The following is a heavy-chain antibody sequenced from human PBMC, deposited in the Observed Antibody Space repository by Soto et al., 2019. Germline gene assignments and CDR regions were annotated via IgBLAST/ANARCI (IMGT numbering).Heavy chain of an antibody. Sequence: GGSLRLSCAASGFTFSSYAMSWVRQAPGKGLEWVLAVSSSGGSTYYADSVKGRFTIPRDNSKNTLYLQMNSLRAEDTAVYYCAKYSTSWRGGQFDYWGQGTLVTVSS. CDR2: VSSSGGST. J-gene: IGHJ4*01. CDR1: GFTFSSYA. V-gene: IGHV3-23*01. CDR3: AKYSTSWRGGQFDY. D-gene: IGHD6-13*01.